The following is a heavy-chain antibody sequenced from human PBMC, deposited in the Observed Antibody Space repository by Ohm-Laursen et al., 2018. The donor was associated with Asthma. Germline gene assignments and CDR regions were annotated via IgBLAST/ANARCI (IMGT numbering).Heavy chain of an antibody. CDR1: GFTVGSDY. V-gene: IGHV3-53*01. Sequence: GSLRLSCSASGFTVGSDYMTWVRQAPGKGLEWVSAIYSGGTTYYADSVRGRFTISRDNAKNSVYLQMNSLRAEDTAVYYCARAFDYTEGYGMDVWGQGTTVTVSS. J-gene: IGHJ6*02. D-gene: IGHD4-11*01. CDR2: IYSGGTT. CDR3: ARAFDYTEGYGMDV.